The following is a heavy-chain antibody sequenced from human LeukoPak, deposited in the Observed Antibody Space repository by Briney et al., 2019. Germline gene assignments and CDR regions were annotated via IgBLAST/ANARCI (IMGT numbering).Heavy chain of an antibody. CDR3: ARHVVVVVAEAHLDY. CDR2: IYYSGST. V-gene: IGHV4-39*01. D-gene: IGHD2-15*01. J-gene: IGHJ4*02. Sequence: PSQTLSLTCTVSGGSISSSSYYWGWIRQPPGKGLEWIGSIYYSGSTYYNPSLKSRVTISVDTSKNQFSLKLSSVTAADTAVYYCARHVVVVVAEAHLDYWGQGTLVTVSS. CDR1: GGSISSSSYY.